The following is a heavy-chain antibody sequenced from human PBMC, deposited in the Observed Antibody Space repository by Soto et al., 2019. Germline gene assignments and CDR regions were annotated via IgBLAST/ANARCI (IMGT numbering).Heavy chain of an antibody. CDR3: AKDGASGSYPPYYYFGMDV. D-gene: IGHD1-26*01. CDR2: ISSSSSYT. J-gene: IGHJ6*02. V-gene: IGHV3-11*05. Sequence: PGGSLRLSCAASGFTFSDYYMSWIRQAPGKGLEWVSYISSSSSYTNYADSVKGRFTISRDNAKNTLRLQMNSLRADDTAVYYCAKDGASGSYPPYYYFGMDVWGQGTTVTVSS. CDR1: GFTFSDYY.